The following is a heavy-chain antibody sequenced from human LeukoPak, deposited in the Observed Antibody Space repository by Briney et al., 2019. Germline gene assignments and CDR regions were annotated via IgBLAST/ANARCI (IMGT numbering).Heavy chain of an antibody. V-gene: IGHV4-34*01. CDR2: INHSGST. CDR1: GGSSSGYY. CDR3: ARGVSSSSSAIDY. J-gene: IGHJ4*02. Sequence: SETLSLTCAVYGGSSSGYYWSWIRQPPGKGLEWIGEINHSGSTNYNPSLKSRVTISVDTSKNQFSLKLSSVTAADTAVYYCARGVSSSSSAIDYWGQGTLVTVSS. D-gene: IGHD6-6*01.